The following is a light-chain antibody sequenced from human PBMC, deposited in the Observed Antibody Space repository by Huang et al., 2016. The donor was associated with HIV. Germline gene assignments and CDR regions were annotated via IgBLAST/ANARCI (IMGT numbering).Light chain of an antibody. CDR3: MQRTQRPLT. CDR2: EVS. V-gene: IGKV2D-29*02. J-gene: IGKJ4*01. Sequence: DIVMTQTPLSLSVTPGQPASISCQSSQSLLHSDGETYLYWYLHKPGQSPQLLIYEVSNRCSGVPDRFSGSGSGTDFTLRISRVEAEDVGVYYCMQRTQRPLTFGGGTKVEIK. CDR1: QSLLHSDGETY.